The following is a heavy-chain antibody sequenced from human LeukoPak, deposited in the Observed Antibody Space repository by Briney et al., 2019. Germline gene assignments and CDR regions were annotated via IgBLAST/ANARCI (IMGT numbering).Heavy chain of an antibody. CDR1: GGSISSYY. J-gene: IGHJ4*02. V-gene: IGHV4-59*01. D-gene: IGHD2-2*01. Sequence: PSENLSLTCTVSGGSISSYYWSWIRQPPGKGLEWIGYIYYSGSTNYNPSLKSRVTISVDTSKNQFSLKLSSVTAADTAVYYCASGPYCSSTSCYGWYVDYWGQGTLVTVSS. CDR2: IYYSGST. CDR3: ASGPYCSSTSCYGWYVDY.